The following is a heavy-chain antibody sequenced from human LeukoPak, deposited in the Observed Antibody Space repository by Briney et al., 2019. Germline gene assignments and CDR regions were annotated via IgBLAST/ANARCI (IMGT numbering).Heavy chain of an antibody. CDR2: IKQDGSEK. Sequence: PGGSLRLSCAASGFTFSSYWMSWVRQAPGKGLEWVANIKQDGSEKYYVDSVKGRFTISRDNAKNSLYLQMNSLRAEDTAVYYCARVARMVRGVIFYYYYYMDVWGKGTTVTVSS. J-gene: IGHJ6*03. CDR3: ARVARMVRGVIFYYYYYMDV. V-gene: IGHV3-7*01. CDR1: GFTFSSYW. D-gene: IGHD3-10*01.